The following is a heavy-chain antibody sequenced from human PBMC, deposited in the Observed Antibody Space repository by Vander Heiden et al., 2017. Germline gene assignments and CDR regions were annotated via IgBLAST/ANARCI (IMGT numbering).Heavy chain of an antibody. V-gene: IGHV1-18*01. D-gene: IGHD1-26*01. J-gene: IGHJ4*02. CDR3: ARESRGTYGY. CDR1: GYTFANYG. Sequence: QVQLVQPGAEVKKPGASVKVSCKASGYTFANYGFSWVRQAPGRGLEWMGWIGTYNADPNYAQKFQGRVTMTTDTSTSTAYMELRNLRSDDTALYYCARESRGTYGYWGQGTLVTVSS. CDR2: IGTYNADP.